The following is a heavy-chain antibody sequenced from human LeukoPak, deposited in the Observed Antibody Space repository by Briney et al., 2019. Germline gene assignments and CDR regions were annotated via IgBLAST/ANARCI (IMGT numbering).Heavy chain of an antibody. J-gene: IGHJ6*02. CDR2: INGGDYST. V-gene: IGHV3-23*01. Sequence: GGSLRLSCAASGFTLSGSAMSWVRQAPGKGLEWLSTINGGDYSTYYADSVTGRFTISRDSSTNTLYLQMNSLRTVDTAVYYCAREAFMDVWGQGNTVTVSS. CDR1: GFTLSGSA. CDR3: AREAFMDV.